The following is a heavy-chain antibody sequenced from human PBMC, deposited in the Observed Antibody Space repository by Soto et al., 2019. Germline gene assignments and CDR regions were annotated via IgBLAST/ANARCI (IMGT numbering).Heavy chain of an antibody. D-gene: IGHD6-13*01. CDR2: IYYSGST. V-gene: IGHV4-59*01. Sequence: SETLSLTCTVSGGPISSYYWSWIRQPPGKGLEWIGYIYYSGSTNYNPSLKSRVTISVDTSKNQFSLKLSSVTAADTAVYYCARGLRYSSSWYRPLPLYYSDYWGQGTLVTVSS. J-gene: IGHJ4*02. CDR1: GGPISSYY. CDR3: ARGLRYSSSWYRPLPLYYSDY.